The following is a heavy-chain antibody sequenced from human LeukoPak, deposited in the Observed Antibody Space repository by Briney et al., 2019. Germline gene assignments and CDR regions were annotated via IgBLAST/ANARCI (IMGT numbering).Heavy chain of an antibody. V-gene: IGHV3-7*01. D-gene: IGHD2-8*01. J-gene: IGHJ4*02. Sequence: GGSLRLSCAASGFNFGGFSMSWVRQAPGKGLEWVTHMNEYGGDIFYVDSVKDRFTISRDNAKNLLYLQMNSLRAEDTAVYFCARPRGCNSGRCNNFDYWGQGTLVTASS. CDR3: ARPRGCNSGRCNNFDY. CDR2: MNEYGGDI. CDR1: GFNFGGFS.